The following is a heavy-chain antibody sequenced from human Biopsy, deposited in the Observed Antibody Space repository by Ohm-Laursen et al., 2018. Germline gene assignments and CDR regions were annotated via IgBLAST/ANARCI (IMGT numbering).Heavy chain of an antibody. V-gene: IGHV1-69*06. CDR2: IIPLFNTA. Sequence: ASVKVSCKASGGTFTNYAISWVRQAPGQGLEWVGGIIPLFNTANYAQKFQGRVTITADKSTTTAYVELSSLRSEDTAIYFCARAVAGTGGVFDSWGQGTLVTVSS. D-gene: IGHD6-19*01. CDR1: GGTFTNYA. CDR3: ARAVAGTGGVFDS. J-gene: IGHJ4*02.